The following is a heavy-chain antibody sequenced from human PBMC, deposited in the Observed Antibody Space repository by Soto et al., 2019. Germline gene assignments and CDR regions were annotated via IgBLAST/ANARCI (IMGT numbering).Heavy chain of an antibody. V-gene: IGHV1-18*01. J-gene: IGHJ3*02. Sequence: VQLVQSGAEVKKPGASVAVSCKASGYTFTSFGISWVRPAPGPGREWMGWISAYHGNTNYAENLQGRVTMTTDTSTSTAYMELRSLRSDDTAVYYCARDHRGGTDAFDIWGQGTMVTVSS. CDR3: ARDHRGGTDAFDI. CDR1: GYTFTSFG. D-gene: IGHD2-15*01. CDR2: ISAYHGNT.